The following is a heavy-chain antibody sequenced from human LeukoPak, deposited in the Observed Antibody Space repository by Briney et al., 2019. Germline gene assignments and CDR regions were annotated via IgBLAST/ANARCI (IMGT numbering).Heavy chain of an antibody. Sequence: APVKVSCQASGYPLTGYYMHWVRPAPGQGLEWMGWINPNSGGTNYSQKFQGRVTMTRDTSISTAYMELSRLRSDDTAVYYCAREPLYYYSSGNYYGMDIWGQGTRVTVSS. CDR2: INPNSGGT. CDR1: GYPLTGYY. V-gene: IGHV1-2*02. J-gene: IGHJ6*02. D-gene: IGHD3-10*01. CDR3: AREPLYYYSSGNYYGMDI.